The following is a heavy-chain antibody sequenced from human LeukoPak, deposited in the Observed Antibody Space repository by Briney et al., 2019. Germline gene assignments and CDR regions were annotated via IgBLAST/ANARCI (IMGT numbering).Heavy chain of an antibody. V-gene: IGHV3-48*03. CDR3: ARRARGAAAGRTYNWFDP. Sequence: PGGSLRLSCAASGFTFSSYEMNWVRQAPGKGLEWVSYISSSGSTIYYADSVKGRFTISRDNAKNSLYLQMNSLRAEDTAVYYCARRARGAAAGRTYNWFDPWGQGTLVTVSS. D-gene: IGHD6-13*01. J-gene: IGHJ5*02. CDR1: GFTFSSYE. CDR2: ISSSGSTI.